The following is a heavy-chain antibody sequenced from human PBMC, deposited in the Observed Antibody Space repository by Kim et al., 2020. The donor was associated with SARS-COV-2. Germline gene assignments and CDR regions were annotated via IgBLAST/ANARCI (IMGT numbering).Heavy chain of an antibody. J-gene: IGHJ6*02. D-gene: IGHD6-13*01. CDR3: ARGTYSSSWYGSCGMDV. CDR1: GYTFTSYD. Sequence: ASVKVSCKASGYTFTSYDINWVRQATGQGLEWMGWMNPNSGNTGYAQKFQGRVTMTRNTSISTAYMELSSLRSEDTAVYYCARGTYSSSWYGSCGMDVWGQGTTVTVSS. V-gene: IGHV1-8*01. CDR2: MNPNSGNT.